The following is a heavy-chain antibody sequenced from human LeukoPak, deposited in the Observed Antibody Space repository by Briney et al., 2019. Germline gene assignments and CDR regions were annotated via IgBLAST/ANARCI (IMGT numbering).Heavy chain of an antibody. D-gene: IGHD4-17*01. Sequence: PSETLTLTCTVSGGSISSYYWSWIRQPPGKGLEWIGYIYYSGSTNYNPSLKSRVTISVDTSKNQFSLKLSSVTAADTAVYYCARQTMTTIFDLWGRGTLVTVSS. CDR3: ARQTMTTIFDL. V-gene: IGHV4-59*08. CDR2: IYYSGST. J-gene: IGHJ2*01. CDR1: GGSISSYY.